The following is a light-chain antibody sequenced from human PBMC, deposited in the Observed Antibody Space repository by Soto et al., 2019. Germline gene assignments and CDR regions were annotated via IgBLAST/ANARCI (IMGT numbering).Light chain of an antibody. CDR3: QQYNNWPPWT. V-gene: IGKV3-15*01. Sequence: EILMTQSPATLSVSPGERATLSCMSSQRVSSNLAGYQQKPGQAPRLLIYGASTRATGIPARFSGSGSGTEFTLAISSLQSEDFAVYYCQQYNNWPPWTFGQGTKVEIK. CDR2: GAS. J-gene: IGKJ1*01. CDR1: QRVSSN.